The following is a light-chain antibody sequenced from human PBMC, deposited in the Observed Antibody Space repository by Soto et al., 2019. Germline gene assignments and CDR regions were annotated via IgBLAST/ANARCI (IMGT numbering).Light chain of an antibody. V-gene: IGKV3-20*01. J-gene: IGKJ4*01. CDR2: HAF. CDR3: QQYGDSLLT. Sequence: ENVLTQSPGTLSLSPGERATLSCRASQSISSSYLAWYQQKPSQTPRLLIYHAFNRASCIPDRFSGIGSGTDFTLTISRLEPEDFAVYYCQQYGDSLLTFGGGTKVEIK. CDR1: QSISSSY.